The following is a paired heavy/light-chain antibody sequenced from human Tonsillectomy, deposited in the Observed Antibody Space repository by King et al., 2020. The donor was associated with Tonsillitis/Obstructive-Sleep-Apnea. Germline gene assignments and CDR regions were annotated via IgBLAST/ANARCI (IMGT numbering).Heavy chain of an antibody. D-gene: IGHD3-3*01. CDR3: ARSETEVFGVVMTLGDAFDI. V-gene: IGHV4-31*03. CDR2: IYYSGST. CDR1: GGSISSGGYY. J-gene: IGHJ3*02. Sequence: QVQLQESGPGLVKPSQTLSLSCTVSGGSISSGGYYWSWIRQHPGKGLEWIGYIYYSGSTYCNPSLESRVSISVDTSKNQFSLKLSSVTAADTAVYYCARSETEVFGVVMTLGDAFDIWGQGTMVTVSS.
Light chain of an antibody. CDR2: RDS. Sequence: SYELTQPLSVSVALGQTARITCGGNNIGSKNVHWYQQKPGQAPVLVIYRDSNRPSGIPERFSGSNSGNTATLTISRAQAGDEADYYCQVWDSSTVFGTGTKVTVL. CDR3: QVWDSSTV. V-gene: IGLV3-9*01. J-gene: IGLJ1*01. CDR1: NIGSKN.